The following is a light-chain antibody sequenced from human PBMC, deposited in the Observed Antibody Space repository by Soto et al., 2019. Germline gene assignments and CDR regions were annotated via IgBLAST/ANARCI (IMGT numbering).Light chain of an antibody. CDR2: DVG. CDR1: SNDIGGYDY. J-gene: IGLJ2*01. CDR3: SSYTSTNNVI. Sequence: QSALTQPASVSGSPGQSITISCTGTSNDIGGYDYVSWYQQHPGRVPKLMIYDVGNRPSGVSNRFSGSKSGNTASLTISGLQAEDEADYYCSSYTSTNNVIFGGGTKVTVL. V-gene: IGLV2-14*03.